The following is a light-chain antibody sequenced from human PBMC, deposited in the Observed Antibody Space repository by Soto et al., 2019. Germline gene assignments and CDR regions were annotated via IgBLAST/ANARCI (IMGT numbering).Light chain of an antibody. CDR1: QSISNIF. J-gene: IGKJ2*01. CDR2: GAS. CDR3: QKYGSSPYT. V-gene: IGKV3-20*01. Sequence: EIVLTQSPGTLSLSPGERATLSCRASQSISNIFLAWYQQKPDQAPRLLMYGASNRATGIPDRFRGSGSGTDFTLIITRVEPEDFAIYYCQKYGSSPYTFGQGTKLEIK.